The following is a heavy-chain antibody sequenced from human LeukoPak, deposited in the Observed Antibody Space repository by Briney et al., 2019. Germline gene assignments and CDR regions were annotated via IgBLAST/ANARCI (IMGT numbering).Heavy chain of an antibody. V-gene: IGHV4-38-2*01. CDR1: GYSISSGYY. D-gene: IGHD3-10*01. J-gene: IGHJ4*02. CDR2: IYHSGST. CDR3: AGTPYGSGSHYYFDY. Sequence: SETLSLTCAVSGYSISSGYYWGWIRQPPGKGLEWFGSIYHSGSTYYNPSLKSRVTISVDTSKNQFSLKLSSVTAADTAVYYCAGTPYGSGSHYYFDYWGQGTLVTVSS.